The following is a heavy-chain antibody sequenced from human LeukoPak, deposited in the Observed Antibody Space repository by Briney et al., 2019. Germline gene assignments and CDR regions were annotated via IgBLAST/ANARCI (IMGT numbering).Heavy chain of an antibody. CDR3: ASADYYDSSGYYSPFNY. D-gene: IGHD3-22*01. Sequence: SETLSLTCAVYGGSFSGYYWSWIRQPPGKGLEWIGEINHSGSTNYNPSLKSRVTISVDTSKNQFSLKLSSMTAADTAVYYCASADYYDSSGYYSPFNYWGQGTLVTVSS. J-gene: IGHJ4*02. V-gene: IGHV4-34*01. CDR1: GGSFSGYY. CDR2: INHSGST.